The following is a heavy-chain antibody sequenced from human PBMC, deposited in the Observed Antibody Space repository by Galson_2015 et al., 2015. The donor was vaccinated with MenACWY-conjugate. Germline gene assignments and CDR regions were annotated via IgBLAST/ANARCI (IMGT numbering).Heavy chain of an antibody. J-gene: IGHJ4*02. CDR1: GGSISSHY. D-gene: IGHD5-18*01. Sequence: ETLSLTCTVSGGSISSHYWSWFRQPPGKGLEWIAYIRDTGSLKDNPSLKSRVTMSADTSKNQFSLRLISVTAADTAVYYCARVPTWGSSYGYLDYWGQGILVAVSP. CDR2: IRDTGSL. CDR3: ARVPTWGSSYGYLDY. V-gene: IGHV4-59*08.